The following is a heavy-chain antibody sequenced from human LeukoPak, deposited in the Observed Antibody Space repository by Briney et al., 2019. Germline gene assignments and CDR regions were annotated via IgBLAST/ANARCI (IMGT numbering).Heavy chain of an antibody. D-gene: IGHD5-24*01. Sequence: GGSLRLSCAASGFTFSSYGTHWVPQAPGKGLEWVAFIRYDGSNKYYADSVKGRFTISRDNSKNTLYLQMNSLRAEDTAVYYCARGRQMRRRDGYNWLSFRSTSRPYYFDYWGQGTLVTVSS. J-gene: IGHJ4*02. V-gene: IGHV3-30*02. CDR2: IRYDGSNK. CDR1: GFTFSSYG. CDR3: ARGRQMRRRDGYNWLSFRSTSRPYYFDY.